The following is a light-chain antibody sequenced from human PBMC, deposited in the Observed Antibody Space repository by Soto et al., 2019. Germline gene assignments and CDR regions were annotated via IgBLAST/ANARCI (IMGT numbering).Light chain of an antibody. V-gene: IGLV8-61*01. J-gene: IGLJ3*02. CDR3: VLSLPRGVWE. CDR1: SGSVSTSSY. Sequence: QTVVTQEPSFSVSPGGTITLTCGLTSGSVSTSSYPSWYQQTPGQAPRTLIYSTNTRSSGVPDRFSGSILGNKAALTITGAQADDESDYYCVLSLPRGVWEFGGGTKVTVL. CDR2: STN.